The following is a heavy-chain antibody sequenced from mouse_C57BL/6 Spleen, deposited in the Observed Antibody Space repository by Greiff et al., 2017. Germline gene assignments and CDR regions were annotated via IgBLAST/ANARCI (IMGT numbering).Heavy chain of an antibody. CDR3: TTYPPYGSSGAWFAY. V-gene: IGHV14-4*01. J-gene: IGHJ3*01. CDR1: GFNIKDDY. CDR2: IDPENGDT. Sequence: EVQLQQSGAELVRPGASVKLSCTASGFNIKDDYMHWVKQRPEQGLEWIGWIDPENGDTEYASKFQGKATITAATSSNTAYLQLSSLTSEDTAVYYCTTYPPYGSSGAWFAYWGQGTLVTVSA. D-gene: IGHD1-1*01.